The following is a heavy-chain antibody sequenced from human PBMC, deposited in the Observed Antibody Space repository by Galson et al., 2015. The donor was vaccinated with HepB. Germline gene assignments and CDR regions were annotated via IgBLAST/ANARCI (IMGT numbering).Heavy chain of an antibody. CDR3: AREGIAVAGRNAFDI. CDR2: ISYDGSNK. CDR1: GFTFSSYA. Sequence: SLRLSCAASGFTFSSYAMHWVRQAPGKGLEWVAVISYDGSNKYYADSVKGRFTISRDNSKNTLYLQMNGLRAEDTAVYYCAREGIAVAGRNAFDIWGQGTMVTVSS. J-gene: IGHJ3*02. V-gene: IGHV3-30*04. D-gene: IGHD6-19*01.